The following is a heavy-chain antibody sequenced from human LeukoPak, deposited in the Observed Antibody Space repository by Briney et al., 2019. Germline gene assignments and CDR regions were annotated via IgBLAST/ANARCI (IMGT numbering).Heavy chain of an antibody. J-gene: IGHJ4*02. D-gene: IGHD6-13*01. Sequence: SETLSLTCTVSGYSISSGYYWGWIRQPPGKGLEWIGSIYHSGSTYYNPSLKSRVTISVDTSKNQFSLKLSSVTAADTAVYYCARVGYSSSDFDYWGQGTLVTVSS. CDR3: ARVGYSSSDFDY. CDR1: GYSISSGYY. CDR2: IYHSGST. V-gene: IGHV4-38-2*02.